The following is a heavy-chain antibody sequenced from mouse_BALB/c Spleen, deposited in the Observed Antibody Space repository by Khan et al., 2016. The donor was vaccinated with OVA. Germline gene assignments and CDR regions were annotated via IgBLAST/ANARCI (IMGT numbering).Heavy chain of an antibody. J-gene: IGHJ3*01. CDR3: ARSGYFAWFAY. Sequence: VQLKESGAEIVRPGALVKVSCKGYGFNIKDYYIHWVKQRPEQGLEWIGWIDPENGETVYDPKFQDKATITADTSSNKAYLQLSSLTSVDTAVYYCARSGYFAWFAYWGQGTLVTVSA. V-gene: IGHV14-1*02. CDR2: IDPENGET. CDR1: GFNIKDYY.